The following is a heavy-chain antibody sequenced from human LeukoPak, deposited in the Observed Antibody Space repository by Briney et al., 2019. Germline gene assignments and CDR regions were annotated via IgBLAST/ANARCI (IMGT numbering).Heavy chain of an antibody. J-gene: IGHJ4*02. Sequence: PGGSLRLPCAASGFTFSSYWMHWVRHAPGKGLVWVSRINSDGSSTSYADSVKGRFTISRDNAKNTLYLQMNSLRAEDTAVYYCARGLYSSSYNDYWGQGTLVTVSS. CDR2: INSDGSST. D-gene: IGHD6-6*01. V-gene: IGHV3-74*01. CDR1: GFTFSSYW. CDR3: ARGLYSSSYNDY.